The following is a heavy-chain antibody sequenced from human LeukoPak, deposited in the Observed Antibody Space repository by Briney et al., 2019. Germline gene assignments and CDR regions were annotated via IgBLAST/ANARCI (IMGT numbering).Heavy chain of an antibody. J-gene: IGHJ5*02. Sequence: PSETLSLTCTVSGGSISSYYWSWIRQPAGKGLEWIGRIYTSGGTNYNPSLKSRVTMSVDTSKNQFSLKLSSVTAADTAVYYCARDHEGYCSGGSCYAPPKWFDPWGQGTLVTVSS. D-gene: IGHD2-15*01. V-gene: IGHV4-4*07. CDR3: ARDHEGYCSGGSCYAPPKWFDP. CDR1: GGSISSYY. CDR2: IYTSGGT.